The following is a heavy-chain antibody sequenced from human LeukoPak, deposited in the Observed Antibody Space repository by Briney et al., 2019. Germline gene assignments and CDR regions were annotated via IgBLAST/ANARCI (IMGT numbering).Heavy chain of an antibody. V-gene: IGHV3-30-3*01. Sequence: GRSLRLSCAASGFTFSSYAMHWVRQAPGKGLEWVAVISYDGSNKYYADSVKGRFTISRDNSKNTLYLQMNSLRAEDTAVYYCARDGGDGDPGSYYYYGMDVWGQGTTVTVSS. J-gene: IGHJ6*02. CDR2: ISYDGSNK. D-gene: IGHD4-17*01. CDR3: ARDGGDGDPGSYYYYGMDV. CDR1: GFTFSSYA.